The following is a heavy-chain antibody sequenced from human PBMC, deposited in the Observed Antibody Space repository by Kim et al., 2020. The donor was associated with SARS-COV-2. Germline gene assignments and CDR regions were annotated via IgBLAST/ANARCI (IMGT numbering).Heavy chain of an antibody. D-gene: IGHD6-19*01. CDR3: TRVNPIAGGWYDAF. J-gene: IGHJ3*01. Sequence: GGSLRLSCAASGFTFSGSTMHLVRQASGKGLEWVGRIRSKANSYATAYAASVKNRFSISRDDSKNTAYLQMNSLKTEDTAVYYCTRVNPIAGGWYDAF. CDR1: GFTFSGST. CDR2: IRSKANSYAT. V-gene: IGHV3-73*01.